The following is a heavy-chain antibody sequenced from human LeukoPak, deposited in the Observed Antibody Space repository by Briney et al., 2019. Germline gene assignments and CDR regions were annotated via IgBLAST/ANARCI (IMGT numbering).Heavy chain of an antibody. D-gene: IGHD4-17*01. CDR1: GFSFSDYY. Sequence: GGSLRLSCAASGFSFSDYYMSWVRQAPGKGLEWVSAISGSGGSTYYADSVKGRFTISRDNSKNTLYLQMNSLRAEDTAVYYCANPWTTVFDYWGQGTLVTVSS. J-gene: IGHJ4*02. V-gene: IGHV3-23*01. CDR3: ANPWTTVFDY. CDR2: ISGSGGST.